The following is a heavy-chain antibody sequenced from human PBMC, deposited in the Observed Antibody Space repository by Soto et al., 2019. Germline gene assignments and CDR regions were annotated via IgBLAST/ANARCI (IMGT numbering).Heavy chain of an antibody. V-gene: IGHV1-69*01. Sequence: QLVQSGPEVKKPGTSVKVSCKASGFTFTSSAVQWVRQAPGQGLEWMGGIIPIFGTANYAQKFQGRVTITADESTSTAYMELSSLRSEDTAVYYCARVGITGTTSYYYGMDVWGQGTTVTVSS. D-gene: IGHD1-7*01. CDR2: IIPIFGTA. J-gene: IGHJ6*02. CDR3: ARVGITGTTSYYYGMDV. CDR1: GFTFTSSA.